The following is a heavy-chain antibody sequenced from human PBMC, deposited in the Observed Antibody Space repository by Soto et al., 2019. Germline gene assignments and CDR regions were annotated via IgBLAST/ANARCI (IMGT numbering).Heavy chain of an antibody. CDR1: GFTCSMHS. D-gene: IGHD3-22*01. Sequence: GGSLRLSCSASGFTCSMHSMHWVRQTPGKALEYVSAISRDGRSTFYADSVKGRFTISRDNSKNTLYLRMNSLRSDDTAVYYCVKEANPFINTLVVLIFDYWGQGTQVTVSS. CDR2: ISRDGRST. CDR3: VKEANPFINTLVVLIFDY. J-gene: IGHJ4*02. V-gene: IGHV3-64D*08.